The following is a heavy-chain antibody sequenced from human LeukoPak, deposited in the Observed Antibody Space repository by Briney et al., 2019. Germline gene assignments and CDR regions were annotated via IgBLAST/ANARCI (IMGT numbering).Heavy chain of an antibody. CDR1: GYTLTELS. J-gene: IGHJ4*02. CDR3: ATLAELGDYFDY. D-gene: IGHD7-27*01. CDR2: FDPEDSET. Sequence: ASVKVSCKVSGYTLTELSMHWVRQAPGKGLEWMGGFDPEDSETIYAQKFQGRVTMTEDTSTDTAYMELSSLRSEDTAVYYCATLAELGDYFDYWGQGTLVTVSS. V-gene: IGHV1-24*01.